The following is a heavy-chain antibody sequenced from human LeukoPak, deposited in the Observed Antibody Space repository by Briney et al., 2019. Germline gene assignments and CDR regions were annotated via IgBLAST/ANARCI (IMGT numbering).Heavy chain of an antibody. CDR3: ARGGDRRDY. CDR1: GGSISSYY. D-gene: IGHD1-14*01. CDR2: IYYSGST. V-gene: IGHV4-59*04. J-gene: IGHJ4*02. Sequence: PSETLSLTCTVSGGSISSYYWSWIRQPPGKGLEWIGYIYYSGSTYYNPSLKSRVTISVDTSKNQLSLKLSSVTAADTAVYYCARGGDRRDYWGQGTLVTVSS.